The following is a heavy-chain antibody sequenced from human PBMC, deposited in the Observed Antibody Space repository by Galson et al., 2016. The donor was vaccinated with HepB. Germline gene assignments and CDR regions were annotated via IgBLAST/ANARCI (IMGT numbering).Heavy chain of an antibody. V-gene: IGHV4-59*13. CDR2: IHSSGST. Sequence: ATLSLTCTVSGGSISNYYWSWIRQPPGKGLEWIAYIHSSGSTNYDPSLKSRVTISVDTSKNQFSLQLNSVTAADTAVYSCARDRGSAAGFDYWGQGTLVTVAS. CDR3: ARDRGSAAGFDY. D-gene: IGHD6-13*01. CDR1: GGSISNYY. J-gene: IGHJ4*02.